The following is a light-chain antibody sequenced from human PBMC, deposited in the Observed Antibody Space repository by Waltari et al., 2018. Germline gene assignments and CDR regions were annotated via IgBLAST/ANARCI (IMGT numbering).Light chain of an antibody. CDR3: QQYYSAPLT. CDR2: KVS. Sequence: DIQMTQSPSSLSASVGDRVTITCRASQGISSWLAWYQQKPGKAPTLLIYKVSSLQSGAPSRFSGIVSGTDFTITISSLQPEDFAAYYCQQYYSAPLTFGGGTKVEIK. J-gene: IGKJ4*01. V-gene: IGKV1-12*01. CDR1: QGISSW.